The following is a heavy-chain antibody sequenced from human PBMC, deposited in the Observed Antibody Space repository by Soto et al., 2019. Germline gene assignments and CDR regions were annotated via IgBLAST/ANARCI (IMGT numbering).Heavy chain of an antibody. CDR3: AHRILRTVFGLVTTTAIYFDF. CDR1: GFSLTTSGVG. CDR2: IYWDDDK. D-gene: IGHD3-3*01. Sequence: QITLNESGPTVVKPAETLTLTCTFSGFSLTTSGVGVGWIHQSPGKAPEWLALIYWDDDKRYSASLKSRLTITKEPSKNQVVLTMASVDPADTATYYCAHRILRTVFGLVTTTAIYFDFWGQGTPVVVSS. V-gene: IGHV2-5*02. J-gene: IGHJ4*02.